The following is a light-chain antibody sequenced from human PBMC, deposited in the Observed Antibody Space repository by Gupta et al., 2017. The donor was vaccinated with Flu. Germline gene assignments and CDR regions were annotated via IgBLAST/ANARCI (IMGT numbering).Light chain of an antibody. CDR3: CQDVGNNDDPCV. CDR2: EGS. V-gene: IGLV2-23*01. Sequence: SALSHPASFSGSPRQSITISCTVGNYNLVSWYQQHPGKAPNLMIYEGSQRPSGVSTRLSASKNGNTASLTISGLQAEDEADYYCCQDVGNNDDPCVFGTGTKVTVL. J-gene: IGLJ1*01. CDR1: GNYNL.